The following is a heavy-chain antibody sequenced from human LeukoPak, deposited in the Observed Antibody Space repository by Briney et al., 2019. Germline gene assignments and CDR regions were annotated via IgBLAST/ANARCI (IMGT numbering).Heavy chain of an antibody. CDR1: GGSISSYY. V-gene: IGHV4-59*01. CDR3: AAGIAASHDY. J-gene: IGHJ4*02. Sequence: SETLSLTCTVSGGSISSYYWSWIRQPPGKGLEWIGYIYYSGSTNYNPSLKSRVTISVDTSKNQFSPKLSSVTAADTAVYYCAAGIAASHDYWGQGTLVTVSS. D-gene: IGHD6-13*01. CDR2: IYYSGST.